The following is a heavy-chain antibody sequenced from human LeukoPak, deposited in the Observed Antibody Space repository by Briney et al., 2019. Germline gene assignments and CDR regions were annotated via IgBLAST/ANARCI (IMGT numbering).Heavy chain of an antibody. CDR3: ARGGDYNWNFDY. D-gene: IGHD1-20*01. CDR2: INPNSGGT. Sequence: GASVKVSCKASGSTFTGYYMHWVRQAPGQGLERMGWINPNSGGTIYAQYLQGRVTMTRDTSISAAYMELSRLRSDDTAVYYCARGGDYNWNFDYWGQGTLVSVSS. J-gene: IGHJ4*02. V-gene: IGHV1-2*02. CDR1: GSTFTGYY.